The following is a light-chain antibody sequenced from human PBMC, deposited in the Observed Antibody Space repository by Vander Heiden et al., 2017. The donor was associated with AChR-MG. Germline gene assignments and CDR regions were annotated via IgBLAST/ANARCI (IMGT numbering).Light chain of an antibody. Sequence: EIQRTKSPSSLSASAGDRVTITGRASQGISSYLTWFQQKPGKAPKLLIYVASTLQSGVPSRFSGSGSGTDFTLTISSLQPEDFASYYCQQYESTPWTFGQGTKVEIK. J-gene: IGKJ1*01. V-gene: IGKV1-39*01. CDR3: QQYESTPWT. CDR2: VAS. CDR1: QGISSY.